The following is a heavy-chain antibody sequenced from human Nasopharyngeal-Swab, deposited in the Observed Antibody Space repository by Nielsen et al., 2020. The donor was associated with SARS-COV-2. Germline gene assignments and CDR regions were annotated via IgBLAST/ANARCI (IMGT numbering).Heavy chain of an antibody. D-gene: IGHD2-2*01. J-gene: IGHJ6*03. CDR1: GGSFTSYY. V-gene: IGHV4-34*01. CDR3: ARGLSGVVPAPILGLGPFYSYYYMDV. Sequence: SETLSLTCIVYGGSFTSYYWGWIRQPPGKGLEWIAEINPSGSTHYNPSLKSRVTMSVDTSKNQFSLKLTSVTAADTAVYYCARGLSGVVPAPILGLGPFYSYYYMDVWGKGTTVTVSS. CDR2: INPSGST.